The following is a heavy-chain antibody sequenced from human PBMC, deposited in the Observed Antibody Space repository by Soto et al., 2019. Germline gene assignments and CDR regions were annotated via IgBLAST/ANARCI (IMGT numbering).Heavy chain of an antibody. Sequence: QLQLQESGPGLVKPSETLSLTCTVSGGSISSSSYYWGWIRQPPGKGLEWIGSIYYSGSTYYNPSLKSRVTISVDTSKNQSSLPLSSVTAADTAVYYCATLWFGEGNYWGQGTLVTVSS. V-gene: IGHV4-39*01. CDR2: IYYSGST. CDR3: ATLWFGEGNY. CDR1: GGSISSSSYY. D-gene: IGHD3-10*01. J-gene: IGHJ4*02.